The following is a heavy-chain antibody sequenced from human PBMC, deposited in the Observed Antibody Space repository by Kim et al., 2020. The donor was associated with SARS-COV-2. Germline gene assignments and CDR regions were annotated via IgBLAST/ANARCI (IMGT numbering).Heavy chain of an antibody. J-gene: IGHJ6*02. Sequence: GGSLRLSCAASGFTFSDYYMSWIRQAPGKGLEWVSYISSSGSTIYYADSVKGRFTISRDNAKNSLYLQMNSLRAEDTAVYYCAGGYCSSTSCYDGYYYYYGMDVWGQGTTVTVSS. D-gene: IGHD2-2*01. CDR3: AGGYCSSTSCYDGYYYYYGMDV. CDR2: ISSSGSTI. V-gene: IGHV3-11*01. CDR1: GFTFSDYY.